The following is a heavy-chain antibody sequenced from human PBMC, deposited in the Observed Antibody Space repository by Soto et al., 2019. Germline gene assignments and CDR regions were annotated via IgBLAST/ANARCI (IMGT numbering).Heavy chain of an antibody. V-gene: IGHV1-8*01. J-gene: IGHJ4*02. Sequence: QAQLVQSGAEVKKPGASVKVSCKASGYTFTSYDINWVRQATGQGLEWMGWMNLNSGYTGYAQKFQGRVTMTRDNSIRTAFMELSSLRSEDTAVYYCARANGDFDYWGQGTLVTVSS. CDR2: MNLNSGYT. CDR1: GYTFTSYD. CDR3: ARANGDFDY. D-gene: IGHD4-17*01.